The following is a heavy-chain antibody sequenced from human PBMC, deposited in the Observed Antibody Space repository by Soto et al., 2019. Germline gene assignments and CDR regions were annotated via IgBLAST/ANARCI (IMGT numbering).Heavy chain of an antibody. V-gene: IGHV4-39*01. Sequence: QLQLQESGPGLVKPSETLSLTCTVSGGSVDSRFYYWGWIRQTPGKGLEWIGNIYYSGSTYYNPSLKSRVTSAVDTSKNQLSLKLSSVTAADTAVYYCARHESGFYYYMDVWGKGTTVTVSS. D-gene: IGHD3-10*01. CDR2: IYYSGST. CDR1: GGSVDSRFYY. CDR3: ARHESGFYYYMDV. J-gene: IGHJ6*03.